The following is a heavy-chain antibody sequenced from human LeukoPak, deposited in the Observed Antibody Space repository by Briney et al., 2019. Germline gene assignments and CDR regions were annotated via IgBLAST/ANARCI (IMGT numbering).Heavy chain of an antibody. J-gene: IGHJ5*02. CDR2: IYYSGST. D-gene: IGHD1-26*01. CDR1: GGSISSYY. Sequence: PSETLSLTCTFSGGSISSYYWSWIRQPPGKGLEWIGYIYYSGSTNYNPSLKSRVTISVDTSKNQFSLKLSSVTAADTAVYYCVRRNSGSRNCFDPWGQGTLVTASS. CDR3: VRRNSGSRNCFDP. V-gene: IGHV4-59*08.